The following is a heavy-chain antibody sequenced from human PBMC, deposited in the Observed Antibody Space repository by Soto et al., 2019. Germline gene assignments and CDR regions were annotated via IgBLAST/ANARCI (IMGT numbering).Heavy chain of an antibody. CDR3: AVVVAATSTFDY. V-gene: IGHV4-59*01. CDR1: GGSISSYY. D-gene: IGHD2-15*01. CDR2: IYYSGST. Sequence: SETLSLTCTVSGGSISSYYWSWIRQPPGKGLEWIGYIYYSGSTNYNPSLKSRVTISVDTSKNQFSLKLSSVTAADTAVYYCAVVVAATSTFDYWGQGTLVTVSS. J-gene: IGHJ4*02.